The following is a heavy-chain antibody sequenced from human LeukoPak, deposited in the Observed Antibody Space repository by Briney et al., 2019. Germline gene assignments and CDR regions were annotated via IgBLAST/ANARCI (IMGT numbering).Heavy chain of an antibody. CDR3: DEDVESYGAYGKGIDY. CDR1: GGTFSSYA. D-gene: IGHD4-17*01. J-gene: IGHJ4*02. Sequence: APVKVSCKASGGTFSSYAISWVRQAPGQGLEWMGRIIPIFGTANYAQKFQGRVTITTDESTSTAYMELSSLRYQDTDVYYSDEDVESYGAYGKGIDYWGQGTRVTVSS. V-gene: IGHV1-69*05. CDR2: IIPIFGTA.